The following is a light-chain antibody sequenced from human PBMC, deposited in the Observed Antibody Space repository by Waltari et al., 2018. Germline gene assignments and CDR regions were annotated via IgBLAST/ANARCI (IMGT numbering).Light chain of an antibody. CDR3: IQSYITLT. CDR1: QRISSY. J-gene: IGKJ4*01. CDR2: SAS. V-gene: IGKV1-39*01. Sequence: DIQMTKSPSSLSASVGDRVTITCRASQRISSYLNGYQQKPGIAPNLLIYSASSLQSGVPSRFSGSGSGTECTTTISSLQPEDAATDYCIQSYITLTFGGGTKVEIK.